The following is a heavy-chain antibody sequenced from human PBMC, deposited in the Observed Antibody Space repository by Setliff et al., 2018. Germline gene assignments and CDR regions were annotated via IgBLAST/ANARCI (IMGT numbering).Heavy chain of an antibody. Sequence: SETLSLTCTVSGGSISSGNYYWSWIRQPAGKGLEWIGHIQTSGTTNYNPSLKSRVTISVDTSKNQFSLKVSSVTAEDTAVYYCARNTDLRNGFDYWGQGTLVTVSS. V-gene: IGHV4-61*09. D-gene: IGHD5-18*01. CDR3: ARNTDLRNGFDY. CDR1: GGSISSGNYY. J-gene: IGHJ4*02. CDR2: IQTSGTT.